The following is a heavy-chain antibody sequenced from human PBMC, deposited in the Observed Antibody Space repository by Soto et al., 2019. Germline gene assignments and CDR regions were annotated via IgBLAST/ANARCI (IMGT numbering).Heavy chain of an antibody. CDR2: IWYDGSNK. Sequence: QVQLVESGGGVVQPGRSLRLSCAASGFTFSSYGMHWVRQAPGKGLEWVAVIWYDGSNKYYADSVKGRFTISRDNSKNTLYLQMNSLRAEDTAVYYCASDTGYTVTLSPFDYWGQGTLVTVSS. CDR1: GFTFSSYG. D-gene: IGHD4-17*01. J-gene: IGHJ4*02. V-gene: IGHV3-33*01. CDR3: ASDTGYTVTLSPFDY.